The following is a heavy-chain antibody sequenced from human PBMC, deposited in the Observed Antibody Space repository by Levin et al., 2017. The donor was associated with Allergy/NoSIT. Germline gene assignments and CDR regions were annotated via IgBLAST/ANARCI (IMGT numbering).Heavy chain of an antibody. CDR1: DFSFSTYA. V-gene: IGHV3-30-3*01. J-gene: IGHJ4*02. D-gene: IGHD3-3*01. CDR3: ARDGGMRSSEWLGLDH. Sequence: QAGGSLRLSCAASDFSFSTYAMHWVRQAPGKGLEWLAVISYDGNNFYHADSVKGRFIISRDNSKNTLYLQMDSLGPEDSAIYYCARDGGMRSSEWLGLDHWGQGTLVTVSS. CDR2: ISYDGNNF.